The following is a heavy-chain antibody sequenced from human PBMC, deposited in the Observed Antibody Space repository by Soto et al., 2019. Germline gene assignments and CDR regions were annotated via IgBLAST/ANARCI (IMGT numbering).Heavy chain of an antibody. CDR3: GRCRTDRYAMDV. CDR2: ISPYNGRT. Sequence: QVRLVQTGTEVEKPGASVKVSCKASGYSFTSYGIAWVRQVPGQGPEWMGWISPYNGRTNYAQKVQGRVVMTTDISNNIVYLELRSLRADDTAMYYCGRCRTDRYAMDVWGQGTTVTVSS. J-gene: IGHJ6*02. V-gene: IGHV1-18*01. CDR1: GYSFTSYG. D-gene: IGHD1-1*01.